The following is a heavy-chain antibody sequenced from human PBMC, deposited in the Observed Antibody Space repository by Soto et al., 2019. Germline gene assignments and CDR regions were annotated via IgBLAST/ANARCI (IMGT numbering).Heavy chain of an antibody. J-gene: IGHJ3*02. CDR3: ARPRGGSGKWGAFYI. D-gene: IGHD3-10*01. Sequence: SETLSLTCTVSGGSISSYYWSWIRQPPGKGLEWIGYIYYSRSTNYNPSHKSRVTISVDTSKNQFSLKLSSVTATDTAVYYCARPRGGSGKWGAFYIWGQGTMVTVSS. CDR2: IYYSRST. V-gene: IGHV4-59*08. CDR1: GGSISSYY.